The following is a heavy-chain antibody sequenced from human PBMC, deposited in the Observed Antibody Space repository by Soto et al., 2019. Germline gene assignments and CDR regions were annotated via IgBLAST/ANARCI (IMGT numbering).Heavy chain of an antibody. V-gene: IGHV1-18*01. CDR1: GYSFSNSG. CDR3: ARDEYNNGRNWLNP. Sequence: ASVKVSCKASGYSFSNSGFSWMRQAPGQGLEWMGWISTYNGNTNYAQKFQGRLSMTRDTSTTTAFMELTTLRSDDTAVYYCARDEYNNGRNWLNPWGQGTLVTVSS. D-gene: IGHD2-8*01. CDR2: ISTYNGNT. J-gene: IGHJ5*02.